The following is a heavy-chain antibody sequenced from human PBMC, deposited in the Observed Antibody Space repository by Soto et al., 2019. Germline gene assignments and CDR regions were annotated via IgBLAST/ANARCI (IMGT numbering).Heavy chain of an antibody. CDR3: ANGIYSAYAKGANDI. Sequence: EVQLLESGGGLVQPGGSLRLSCAASGFTFRSYGMSWVRQAPGKGLEWVSAISGSGGNTFYADSVRGRFTISRDNSKYTLYVQMNSLRAEDTALYYCANGIYSAYAKGANDIWGQGTMVTVSS. V-gene: IGHV3-23*01. D-gene: IGHD5-12*01. CDR1: GFTFRSYG. J-gene: IGHJ3*02. CDR2: ISGSGGNT.